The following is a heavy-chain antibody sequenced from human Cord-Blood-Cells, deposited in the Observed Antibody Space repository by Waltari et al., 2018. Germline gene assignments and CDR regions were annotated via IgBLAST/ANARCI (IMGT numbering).Heavy chain of an antibody. CDR3: ARGGTGTTGPYWYFDL. CDR2: INHSGST. Sequence: QVQLQQWGAGLLKPSETLSLTCAVYGGSFSGYYWSWIRQPPGKGLEWIGEINHSGSTNYNPSLKSRGTISVDTSKNQFSLKLSSVTAADTAVYYCARGGTGTTGPYWYFDLWGRGTLVTVSS. CDR1: GGSFSGYY. J-gene: IGHJ2*01. V-gene: IGHV4-34*01. D-gene: IGHD1-7*01.